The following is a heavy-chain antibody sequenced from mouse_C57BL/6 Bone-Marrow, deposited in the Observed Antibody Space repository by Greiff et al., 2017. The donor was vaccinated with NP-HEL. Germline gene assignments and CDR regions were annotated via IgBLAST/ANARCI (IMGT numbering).Heavy chain of an antibody. CDR3: APACYSNYVGFDY. V-gene: IGHV14-3*01. J-gene: IGHJ2*01. CDR2: IDPANGNT. Sequence: EVQLVESVAELVRPGASVKLSCTASGFNFKNTYMPWVKQRPEQGLEWIGRIDPANGNTKYAPKFQGKATITADTSSNTAYLQLSSLTSEDTAIYYCAPACYSNYVGFDYWGQGTTLTVSS. CDR1: GFNFKNTY. D-gene: IGHD2-5*01.